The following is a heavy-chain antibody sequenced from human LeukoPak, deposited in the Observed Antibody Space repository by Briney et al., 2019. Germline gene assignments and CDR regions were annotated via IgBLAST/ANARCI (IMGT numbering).Heavy chain of an antibody. CDR2: INPSSGDT. D-gene: IGHD3-22*01. J-gene: IGHJ4*02. CDR3: ASGSYYDSSDYYYFRK. V-gene: IGHV1-2*06. CDR1: GYTFTGYY. Sequence: ASVKVSCKTSGYTFTGYYMHWVRQAPGQGLEWKGRINPSSGDTNYAQKFQGRVIMTRDTSISTAYMELSRLRSDDTAVYYCASGSYYDSSDYYYFRKWGQGTLVTVSS.